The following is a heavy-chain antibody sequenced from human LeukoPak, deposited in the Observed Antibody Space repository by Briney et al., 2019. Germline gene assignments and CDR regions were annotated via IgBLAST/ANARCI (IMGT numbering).Heavy chain of an antibody. CDR2: ISSSSSYI. D-gene: IGHD1-26*01. J-gene: IGHJ4*02. CDR3: ARDRAVGATDY. Sequence: GGSLRLSCAASGFTFSSYSMNWVRQAPGKGLEWVSSISSSSSYIYYADSVKGRVTNSRDNAKNSLYLQMNSLRAEDTAVYYCARDRAVGATDYWGQGTLVTVSS. CDR1: GFTFSSYS. V-gene: IGHV3-21*01.